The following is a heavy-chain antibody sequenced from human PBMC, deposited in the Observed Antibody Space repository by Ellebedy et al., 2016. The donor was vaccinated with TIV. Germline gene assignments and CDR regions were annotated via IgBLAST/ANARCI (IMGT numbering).Heavy chain of an antibody. CDR1: GYSFTSYW. V-gene: IGHV5-51*01. Sequence: GESLKISCNGSGYSFTSYWIGWVRQMPGKGLEWMGIIYPGDSDTRYSPSFQGQVTISADKSISTAYLQWSSLKASDTAMYYCARTDFWSGIGDYFDYWGQGTLVTVSS. CDR3: ARTDFWSGIGDYFDY. D-gene: IGHD3-3*01. J-gene: IGHJ4*02. CDR2: IYPGDSDT.